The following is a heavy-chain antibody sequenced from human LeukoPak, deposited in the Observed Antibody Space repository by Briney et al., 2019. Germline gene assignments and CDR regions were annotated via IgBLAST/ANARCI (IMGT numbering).Heavy chain of an antibody. D-gene: IGHD6-19*01. V-gene: IGHV4-59*01. J-gene: IGHJ3*02. CDR1: GGSISSYY. Sequence: PSETLSLTCTVSGGSISSYYWSWIRQPPGKGLEWIGYIYYSGSTNYNPSLKSRVIISVDTSKNQFSLKLSSVTAADTAVYYCARVPSSGWYRDAFDIWGQGTMVTVSS. CDR3: ARVPSSGWYRDAFDI. CDR2: IYYSGST.